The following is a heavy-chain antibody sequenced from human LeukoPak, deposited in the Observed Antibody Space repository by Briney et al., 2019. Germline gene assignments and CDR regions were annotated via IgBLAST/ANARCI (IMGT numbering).Heavy chain of an antibody. J-gene: IGHJ3*02. CDR1: GGSISSYY. Sequence: KASETLSLTCTVSGGSISSYYWSWIRQPPGKGLEWVGEINHSGSTNYNPSLKSRVTISVDTSKNQFSLKRSSVTAADTAVYYCARVGYCSSTSCPPDIWGQGTMVTVSS. V-gene: IGHV4-34*01. CDR2: INHSGST. D-gene: IGHD2-2*01. CDR3: ARVGYCSSTSCPPDI.